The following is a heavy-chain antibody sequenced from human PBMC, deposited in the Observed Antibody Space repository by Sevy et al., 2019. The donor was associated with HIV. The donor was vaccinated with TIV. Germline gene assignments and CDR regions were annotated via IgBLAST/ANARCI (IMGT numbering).Heavy chain of an antibody. CDR2: ISSSGSTI. J-gene: IGHJ4*02. Sequence: GGSLRLSCAASGFTFSSYEMNWVRQAPGKGREWVSYISSSGSTIYYADSVKGRFTISRDNAKNSLYLQMNSLRAEDTAVYYCARDDRGYSGYDRGNFDYWGQGTLVTVS. CDR3: ARDDRGYSGYDRGNFDY. D-gene: IGHD5-12*01. CDR1: GFTFSSYE. V-gene: IGHV3-48*03.